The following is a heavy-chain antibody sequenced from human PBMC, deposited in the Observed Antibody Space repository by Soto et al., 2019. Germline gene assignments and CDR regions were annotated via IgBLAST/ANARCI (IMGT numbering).Heavy chain of an antibody. D-gene: IGHD1-7*01. CDR2: IHNDGSTT. V-gene: IGHV3-74*01. J-gene: IGHJ4*01. Sequence: EVQLVESGGGLVQPGGSVRLSCAASGFTFSSYWMHWVRQAPGKGLMWVSRIHNDGSTTRYADSVKGRFTISRDNAKKTLYLQMSSLRVEDTAVYYCARDTWNSYWGQGTLVTVSS. CDR3: ARDTWNSY. CDR1: GFTFSSYW.